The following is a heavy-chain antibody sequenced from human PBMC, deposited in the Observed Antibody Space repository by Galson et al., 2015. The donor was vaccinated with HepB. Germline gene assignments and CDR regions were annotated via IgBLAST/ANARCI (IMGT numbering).Heavy chain of an antibody. CDR3: AKKTGVGGIDY. D-gene: IGHD1-26*01. CDR2: ISGSGGRT. J-gene: IGHJ4*02. Sequence: SVRLSCAVSGFTFSSYAMSWARQAPGKGLEWVSSISGSGGRTYYADSVKGRFTISRDNSKNTVYRQMNSLRAEDTAVYYCAKKTGVGGIDYWGQGTLVTVSS. V-gene: IGHV3-23*01. CDR1: GFTFSSYA.